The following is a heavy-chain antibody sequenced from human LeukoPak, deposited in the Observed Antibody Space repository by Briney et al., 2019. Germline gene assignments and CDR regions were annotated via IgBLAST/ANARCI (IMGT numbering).Heavy chain of an antibody. Sequence: PGGSLRLSCAASGFTFSSYWMSWVRQAPGKGLEWVANIKQDGSEKYYVDSVKGRFTISRDNAKNSLYLQMNSLRAEGTAVYYCAREVGATTLYYYYYYMDVWGKGTTVTVSS. V-gene: IGHV3-7*01. CDR3: AREVGATTLYYYYYYMDV. CDR2: IKQDGSEK. D-gene: IGHD1-26*01. CDR1: GFTFSSYW. J-gene: IGHJ6*03.